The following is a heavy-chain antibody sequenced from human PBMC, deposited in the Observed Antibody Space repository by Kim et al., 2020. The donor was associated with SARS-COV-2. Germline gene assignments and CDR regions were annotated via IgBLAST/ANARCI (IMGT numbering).Heavy chain of an antibody. V-gene: IGHV1-69*13. CDR1: GGTFSSYA. Sequence: SVKVSCKASGGTFSSYAISWVRQAPGQGLEWMGGIIPIFGTANYAQKFQGRVTITADESTGTAYMELSSLRSEDTAVYYCARGVPPFTGGFGELLSWFDPWGQGTLVTVSS. CDR3: ARGVPPFTGGFGELLSWFDP. J-gene: IGHJ5*02. CDR2: IIPIFGTA. D-gene: IGHD3-10*01.